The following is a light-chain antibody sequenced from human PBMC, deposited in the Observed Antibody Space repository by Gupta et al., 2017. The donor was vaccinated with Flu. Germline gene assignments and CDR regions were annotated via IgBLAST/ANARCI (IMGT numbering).Light chain of an antibody. CDR3: QQYSSWPLT. V-gene: IGKV3-15*01. CDR1: QSVRNN. CDR2: GVS. Sequence: ETVMTQSPATLSVSPGESATLSCRASQSVRNNYLGWYQQKPGQAPRLLIYGVSTRATGVPARFSGSGSGIEFTLTISSLQSEDFAVYFCQQYSSWPLTFGGGTKVEIK. J-gene: IGKJ4*01.